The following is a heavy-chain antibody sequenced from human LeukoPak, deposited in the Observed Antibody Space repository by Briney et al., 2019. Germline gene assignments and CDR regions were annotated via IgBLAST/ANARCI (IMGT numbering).Heavy chain of an antibody. V-gene: IGHV3-21*01. CDR2: ISSSSSYI. D-gene: IGHD3-16*01. CDR1: GFTFSSYS. J-gene: IGHJ3*02. Sequence: GGSLRLSCAASGFTFSSYSMNWVRQAPGKGLEWVSSISSSSSYIYYADSVKGRFTISRDNAKNSLYLQMNSLRAEDTAVYYCARGGEERDAFDIWGQGTMVTVSS. CDR3: ARGGEERDAFDI.